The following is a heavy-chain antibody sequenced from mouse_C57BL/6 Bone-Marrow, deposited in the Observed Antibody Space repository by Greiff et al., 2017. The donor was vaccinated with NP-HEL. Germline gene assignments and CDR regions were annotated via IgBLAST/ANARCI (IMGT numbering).Heavy chain of an antibody. CDR3: ARPSGTWFAY. D-gene: IGHD1-1*01. CDR2: ISSGSSTI. V-gene: IGHV5-17*01. CDR1: GFTFSDYG. J-gene: IGHJ3*01. Sequence: EVKLVESGGGLVKPGGSLKLSCAASGFTFSDYGMHWVRQAPEKGLEWVAYISSGSSTIYYADTVKGRFTISRDNAKHTLFLQMTSLRSEDTAMYYCARPSGTWFAYWGQGTLVTVSA.